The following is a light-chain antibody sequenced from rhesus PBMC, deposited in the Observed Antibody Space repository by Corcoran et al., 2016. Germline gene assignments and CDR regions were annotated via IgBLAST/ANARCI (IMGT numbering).Light chain of an antibody. V-gene: IGKV3-42*03. CDR1: QSVSSS. CDR3: QQYSNWPALT. CDR2: GAS. Sequence: EIVLTQSPATLSLSPGERATLSCRASQSVSSSLAWYQQKPEQAPRLLIYGASSRATGIPERFSGSGSGTDFTLTISSLEPEDFAVYYCQQYSNWPALTFGGGTKVEIK. J-gene: IGKJ4*01.